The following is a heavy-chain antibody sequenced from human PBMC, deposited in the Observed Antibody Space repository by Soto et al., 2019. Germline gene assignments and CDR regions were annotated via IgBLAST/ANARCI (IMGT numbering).Heavy chain of an antibody. CDR1: GGYFRRGPHY. D-gene: IGHD6-13*01. CDR2: IYYSGST. Sequence: LSLSYPFSGGYFRRGPHYCSWMLTHVGQGLEWIGYIYYSGSTYYNPSLKSRVTISVDTSKNQFSLKLSSVTAADTAVYYCARGGVAAAGLPAAHYGMDAWGQGTTVTVSS. CDR3: ARGGVAAAGLPAAHYGMDA. V-gene: IGHV4-31*03. J-gene: IGHJ6*02.